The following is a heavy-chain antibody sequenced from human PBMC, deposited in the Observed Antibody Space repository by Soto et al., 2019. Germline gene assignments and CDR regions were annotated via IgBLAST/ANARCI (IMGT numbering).Heavy chain of an antibody. V-gene: IGHV1-46*03. D-gene: IGHD2-2*01. J-gene: IGHJ5*02. CDR2: INPSGGST. CDR3: ARGLVLPAAPNWFDP. Sequence: ASVKVSCKASGYTFTIYYMHWVRQAPGQGLEWMGIINPSGGSTSYAQKFQGRVTMTRDTSTSTVYMELSSLRSEDTAVYYCARGLVLPAAPNWFDPWGQGTLVTVSS. CDR1: GYTFTIYY.